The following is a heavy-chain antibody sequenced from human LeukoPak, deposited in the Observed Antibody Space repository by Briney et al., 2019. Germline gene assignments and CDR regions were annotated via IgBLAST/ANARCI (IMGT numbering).Heavy chain of an antibody. Sequence: GASVKVSCRASGYTFNTYGITWVRQAPGQGLEWVGWISGYNGKTKYAQKLQDRVTMTTDTSTTTAYMELRSLTSDDTAVYYCARAGAVVDNWFDPWGQGTLVTVSS. CDR3: ARAGAVVDNWFDP. CDR1: GYTFNTYG. J-gene: IGHJ5*02. D-gene: IGHD2-15*01. V-gene: IGHV1-18*01. CDR2: ISGYNGKT.